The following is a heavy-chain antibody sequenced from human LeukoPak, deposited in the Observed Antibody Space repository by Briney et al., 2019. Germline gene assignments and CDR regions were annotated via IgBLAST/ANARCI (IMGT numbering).Heavy chain of an antibody. CDR2: IYPGDSDT. V-gene: IGHV5-51*01. D-gene: IGHD3-22*01. J-gene: IGHJ3*02. CDR1: GYSFTSYW. Sequence: GESLKISCKGSGYSFTSYWIGWVRQMPGKGLEWMGIIYPGDSDTRYSPSFQGQVTISADKSISTAYLQWSSLKASDTAMYYCARRRKSRYYYDSSGYPDAFDIWGQGTMATVSS. CDR3: ARRRKSRYYYDSSGYPDAFDI.